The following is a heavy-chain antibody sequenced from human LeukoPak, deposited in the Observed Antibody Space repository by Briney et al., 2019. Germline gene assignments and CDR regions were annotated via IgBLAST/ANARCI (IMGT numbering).Heavy chain of an antibody. CDR2: IYHSGST. Sequence: SETLSLTCAVSGGSISSGGYSWSWIRQPPGKGLEWIGYIYHSGSTYYNPSLKSRVTISVDRSKNQFSLKLSSVTAADTAVYYCARRDPVYAMDYGGQGTLVTVSS. D-gene: IGHD2-8*01. CDR3: ARRDPVYAMDY. J-gene: IGHJ4*02. V-gene: IGHV4-30-2*01. CDR1: GGSISSGGYS.